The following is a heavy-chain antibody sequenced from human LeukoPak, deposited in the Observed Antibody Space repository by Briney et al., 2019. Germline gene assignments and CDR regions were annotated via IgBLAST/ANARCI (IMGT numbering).Heavy chain of an antibody. D-gene: IGHD6-19*01. CDR1: GYSISSGFY. CDR2: IHHSGST. V-gene: IGHV4-38-2*02. CDR3: ARRVSSGWFFYY. J-gene: IGHJ4*02. Sequence: SETLSLTCTGSGYSISSGFYWAWIRQSPGKGLEWIGSIHHSGSTYYNPSLKSRVTISVDTSKNQFSLKVTSVTAADTAVYYCARRVSSGWFFYYWGPGALVTVSS.